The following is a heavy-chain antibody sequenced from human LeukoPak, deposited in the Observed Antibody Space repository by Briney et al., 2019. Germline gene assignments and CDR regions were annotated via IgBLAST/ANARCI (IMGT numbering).Heavy chain of an antibody. CDR2: ISGSGGST. V-gene: IGHV3-23*01. J-gene: IGHJ4*02. Sequence: PGGSLRLSCAASGFTFSSYAMSWVRQAPGKGLEWVSAISGSGGSTYYADSVKGRFTISRDNSKNSLYLQMNSLRAEDTAVYYCARERSPQYYYDSSGYSCDYWGQGTLVTVSS. D-gene: IGHD3-22*01. CDR1: GFTFSSYA. CDR3: ARERSPQYYYDSSGYSCDY.